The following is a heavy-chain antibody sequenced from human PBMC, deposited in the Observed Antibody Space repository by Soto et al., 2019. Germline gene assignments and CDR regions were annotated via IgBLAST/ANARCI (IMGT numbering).Heavy chain of an antibody. D-gene: IGHD3-10*01. V-gene: IGHV1-8*01. CDR2: MDPNSGNT. J-gene: IGHJ6*02. CDR1: GYTFTSYD. CDR3: ARAGELWAARYYYYGMDV. Sequence: AASVKVSCKASGYTFTSYDINWVRQATGQGLEWMGWMDPNSGNTGYAQKFQGRVTMTRNTSISTAYMELSSLRSEDTAVYYCARAGELWAARYYYYGMDVWGQGTTVTVSS.